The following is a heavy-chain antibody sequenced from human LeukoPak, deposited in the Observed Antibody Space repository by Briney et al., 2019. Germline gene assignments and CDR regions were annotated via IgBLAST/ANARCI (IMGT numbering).Heavy chain of an antibody. V-gene: IGHV4-39*07. CDR1: GGSISSSSYY. J-gene: IGHJ6*03. Sequence: SETLSLTCTVSGGSISSSSYYWGWIRQPPGKGLEWIGSIYYSGSTYYNPSLKSRVTISVDTSKNQFSLKLSSVTAADTAVYYCARESYDFWSGYYVYYYYYYMDVWGKGTTVTVSS. CDR2: IYYSGST. CDR3: ARESYDFWSGYYVYYYYYYMDV. D-gene: IGHD3-3*01.